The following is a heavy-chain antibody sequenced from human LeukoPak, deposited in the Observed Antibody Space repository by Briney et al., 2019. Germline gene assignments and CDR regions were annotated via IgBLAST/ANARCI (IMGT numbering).Heavy chain of an antibody. CDR2: IIPIFGTA. J-gene: IGHJ5*02. D-gene: IGHD5-12*01. V-gene: IGHV1-69*06. CDR1: GGTFSSYA. Sequence: EASVKVSCKASGGTFSSYAISWVRQAPGQGLEWMGGIIPIFGTANYAQKFQGRVTITADKSTSTAYMELSSLRSEDTAVYYCASFGWLPTNGGWFDPWGQGTLVTVSS. CDR3: ASFGWLPTNGGWFDP.